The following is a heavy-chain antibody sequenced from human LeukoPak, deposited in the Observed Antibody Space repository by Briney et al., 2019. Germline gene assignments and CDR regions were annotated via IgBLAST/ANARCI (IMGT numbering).Heavy chain of an antibody. Sequence: SETLSLTCSVSGGSINSDYWNWIRQPPGKGLEWIGYIYHSGSTNYNPSLKSRVTISIDKSKKQFSLRLISVTAADTAIYYCARVGGMTTINNAAFDIWGQGTMVTVSS. CDR3: ARVGGMTTINNAAFDI. V-gene: IGHV4-59*01. J-gene: IGHJ3*02. CDR2: IYHSGST. CDR1: GGSINSDY. D-gene: IGHD5-24*01.